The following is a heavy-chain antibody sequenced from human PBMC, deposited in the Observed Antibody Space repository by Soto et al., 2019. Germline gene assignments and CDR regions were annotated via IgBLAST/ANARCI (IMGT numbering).Heavy chain of an antibody. V-gene: IGHV4-59*01. CDR2: IYYSGST. CDR1: GGSLSSYY. D-gene: IGHD3-10*01. CDR3: ARTQLPYADFDY. Sequence: SETLSLTCTGSGGSLSSYYWSWIRQPPGKGLEWIGYIYYSGSTNYNPSLKSRVTISVDTSKNQFSLKLSSVTAADTAVYYCARTQLPYADFDYWGQGTLVTVSS. J-gene: IGHJ4*02.